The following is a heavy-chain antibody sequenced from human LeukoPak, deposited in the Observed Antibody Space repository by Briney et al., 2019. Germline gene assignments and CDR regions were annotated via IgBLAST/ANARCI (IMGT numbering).Heavy chain of an antibody. V-gene: IGHV7-4-1*01. CDR2: INTNTGNP. CDR1: GYTFTNYI. Sequence: GASVKVSCKASGYTFTNYIMNWVRQAPGQELEWMGWINTNTGNPTYAQGFTGRFVFSLDTSVSTAYLQIGSLKAEDTAVYYCARWGYGSGTYPNGGFDPWGQGTLVTVSS. J-gene: IGHJ5*02. CDR3: ARWGYGSGTYPNGGFDP. D-gene: IGHD3-10*01.